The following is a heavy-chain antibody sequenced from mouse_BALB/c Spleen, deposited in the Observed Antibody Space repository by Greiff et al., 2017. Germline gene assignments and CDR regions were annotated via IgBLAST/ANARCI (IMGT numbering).Heavy chain of an antibody. CDR1: GFTFSSYT. D-gene: IGHD2-4*01. V-gene: IGHV5-12-2*01. CDR2: ISNGGGST. CDR3: ARHRGTMITGFAY. J-gene: IGHJ3*01. Sequence: EVKLMESGGGLVQPGGSLKLSCAASGFTFSSYTMSWVRQTPEKRLEWVAYISNGGGSTYYPDTVKGRFTISRDNAKNTLYLQMSSLKSEDTAMYYCARHRGTMITGFAYWGQGTLVTVSA.